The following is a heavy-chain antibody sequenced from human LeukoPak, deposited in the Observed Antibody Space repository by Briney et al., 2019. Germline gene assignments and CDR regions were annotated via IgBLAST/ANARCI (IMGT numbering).Heavy chain of an antibody. V-gene: IGHV4-59*01. CDR3: ARGHEWLSPYYFDY. D-gene: IGHD3-3*01. CDR2: IYYSGST. Sequence: SETLSLTCTVSGGSISSYYWSWIRQPPGKGLEWIGYIYYSGSTNYNPSLKSRVTISVDTSKNQFSLKLSSVTAADTAVYYCARGHEWLSPYYFDYWGQGTLVTVSS. J-gene: IGHJ4*02. CDR1: GGSISSYY.